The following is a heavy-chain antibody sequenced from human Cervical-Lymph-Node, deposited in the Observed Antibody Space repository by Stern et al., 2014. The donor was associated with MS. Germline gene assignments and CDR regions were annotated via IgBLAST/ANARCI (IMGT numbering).Heavy chain of an antibody. Sequence: QLQLQESGPGLVKPSETLSLTCTVSGGSVSSSSYYWGWIRQPPGKGLEWIGNIYYSGSTSYNPSLKSRVTISVDTSKSQFPLKLSSVTAADTALYYCARQLTISASDYWGQGTLVTVSS. J-gene: IGHJ4*02. CDR2: IYYSGST. V-gene: IGHV4-39*01. D-gene: IGHD4/OR15-4a*01. CDR3: ARQLTISASDY. CDR1: GGSVSSSSYY.